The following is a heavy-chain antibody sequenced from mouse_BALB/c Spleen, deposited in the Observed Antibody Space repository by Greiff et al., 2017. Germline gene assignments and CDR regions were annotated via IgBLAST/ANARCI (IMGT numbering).Heavy chain of an antibody. D-gene: IGHD2-4*01. CDR3: ATSTMTPTGNYCDY. CDR2: IWGGGST. Sequence: VQGVESGPGLVAPSQSLSITCTVSGFSLSRYSVHWVRQPPGKGLEWLGMIWGGGSTDYNSALKSRLSISKDNSKSQVFLKMNSLQTDDTAMYYCATSTMTPTGNYCDYWGQGTTLTVSS. V-gene: IGHV2-6-4*01. CDR1: GFSLSRYS. J-gene: IGHJ2*01.